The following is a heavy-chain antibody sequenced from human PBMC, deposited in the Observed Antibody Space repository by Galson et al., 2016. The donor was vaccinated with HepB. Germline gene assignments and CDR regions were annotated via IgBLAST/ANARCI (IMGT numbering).Heavy chain of an antibody. CDR1: GGSISSTSYY. CDR3: ARFVGGMAARRSGVS. V-gene: IGHV4-39*01. J-gene: IGHJ4*02. D-gene: IGHD6-6*01. Sequence: SETLSLTCTVSGGSISSTSYYWGWVRQPPGKGLEWIGSIYFSGSTYFNPSLKSRVTISVDTSKNQFSLKLASVTAADTAIFYRARFVGGMAARRSGVSWGQGTLVTVSS. CDR2: IYFSGST.